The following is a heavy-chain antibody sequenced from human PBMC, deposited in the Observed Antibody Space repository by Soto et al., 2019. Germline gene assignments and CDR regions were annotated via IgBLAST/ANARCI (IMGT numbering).Heavy chain of an antibody. D-gene: IGHD3-22*01. V-gene: IGHV1-69*13. CDR3: ARQFNYESSGYYYAY. J-gene: IGHJ4*02. Sequence: SVKVSCKASGGTFSRYAISWARQAPGQGLEWMGGITPMFGTANYAQKFQGRVTITADESTSTAYMELSSLRSEDTDVYYCARQFNYESSGYYYAYSGQGTLVTVCS. CDR1: GGTFSRYA. CDR2: ITPMFGTA.